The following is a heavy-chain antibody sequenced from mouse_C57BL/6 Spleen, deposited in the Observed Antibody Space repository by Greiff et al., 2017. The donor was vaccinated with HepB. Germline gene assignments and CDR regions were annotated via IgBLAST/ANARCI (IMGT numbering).Heavy chain of an antibody. CDR1: GYTFTSYW. V-gene: IGHV1-53*01. J-gene: IGHJ2*01. CDR2: INPSNGGT. CDR3: AREGSSYESYFDY. Sequence: VKLQQPGTELVKPGASVKLSCKASGYTFTSYWMHWVKQRPGQGLEWIGNINPSNGGTNYNEKFKSKATLTVDKSSSTAYMQLSSLTSEDSAVYYCAREGSSYESYFDYWGQGTTLTVSS. D-gene: IGHD1-1*01.